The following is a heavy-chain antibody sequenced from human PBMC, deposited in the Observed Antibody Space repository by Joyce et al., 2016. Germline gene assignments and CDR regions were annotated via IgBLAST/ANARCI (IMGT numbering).Heavy chain of an antibody. V-gene: IGHV2-5*02. CDR3: ADRNLRILERSRPGRGGYGWFDP. CDR1: GFSLSTRGLG. Sequence: QITLKESGPTLVKPTQTLTLTCTLSGFSLSTRGLGVGWIRQPPGQALEWLALIYWDDDKRYSPSLNRRLTITKDTSKNQVVLTMTNMDPVDTATYYWADRNLRILERSRPGRGGYGWFDPWGQGTLVTVSS. CDR2: IYWDDDK. D-gene: IGHD3-3*01. J-gene: IGHJ5*02.